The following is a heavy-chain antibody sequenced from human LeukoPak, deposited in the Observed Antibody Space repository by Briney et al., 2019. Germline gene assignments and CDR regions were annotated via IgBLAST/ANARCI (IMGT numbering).Heavy chain of an antibody. CDR2: IYYGGST. J-gene: IGHJ3*02. CDR1: GGSISTYY. Sequence: SETLSLTCTVSGGSISTYYWSWIWQPPGKGLECIGYIYYGGSTNYNPSLKSRVTIFVDTSKNQFSLKLSSVTAADTAVYYCARGLGSSDAFDIWGQGTMVTVSS. D-gene: IGHD1-26*01. V-gene: IGHV4-59*01. CDR3: ARGLGSSDAFDI.